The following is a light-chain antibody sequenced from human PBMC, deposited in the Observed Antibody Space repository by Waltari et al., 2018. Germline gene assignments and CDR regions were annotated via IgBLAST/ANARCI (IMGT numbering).Light chain of an antibody. CDR2: WAS. CDR3: QHYYTTPPS. Sequence: DFVMTQSPDSLAVSLGGRATINCKSSQSVLSRSTNKNYLAWYQQKPGQPPKLLIDWASTRQSGVPDRFSGGGSGTDFTLTISSLQAEDVAVYYCQHYYTTPPSFGQGTKVEI. J-gene: IGKJ2*03. V-gene: IGKV4-1*01. CDR1: QSVLSRSTNKNY.